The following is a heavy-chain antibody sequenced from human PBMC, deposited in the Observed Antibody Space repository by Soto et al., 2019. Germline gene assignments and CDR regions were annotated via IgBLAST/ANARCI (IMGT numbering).Heavy chain of an antibody. CDR3: AKALWFGESSHYFGY. Sequence: EVQLLESGGGLVQVGGSLRLSCVGSGFGFDSYAMSWVRQAPGKGLEWVSGIGSSGGAIVYADSVRGRFTISRDNSRNALYLHMNSLRAGDTAVYYCAKALWFGESSHYFGYWGQGTLVTVSS. CDR2: IGSSGGAI. J-gene: IGHJ4*02. D-gene: IGHD3-10*01. CDR1: GFGFDSYA. V-gene: IGHV3-23*01.